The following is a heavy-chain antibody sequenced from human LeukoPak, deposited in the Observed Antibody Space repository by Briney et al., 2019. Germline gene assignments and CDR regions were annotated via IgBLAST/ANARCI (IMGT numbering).Heavy chain of an antibody. Sequence: YPSETLSLTCSVSGYSISSAYYWGWIRQPPGKGLEWIGSIYHTGSTYNNPSLKSRVTISVDTSKNQFSLKLSSVTAADTAVYCCATTPYGDYGRRYFDSWGQGTQVTVSS. CDR1: GYSISSAYY. V-gene: IGHV4-38-2*02. J-gene: IGHJ4*02. CDR2: IYHTGST. CDR3: ATTPYGDYGRRYFDS. D-gene: IGHD4-17*01.